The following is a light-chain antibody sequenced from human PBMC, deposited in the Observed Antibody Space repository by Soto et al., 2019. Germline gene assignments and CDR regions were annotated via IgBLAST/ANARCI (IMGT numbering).Light chain of an antibody. V-gene: IGLV6-57*03. CDR2: EDD. J-gene: IGLJ2*01. CDR1: SGSIASNY. Sequence: NFMLTQPHSVSESPGKTVTISCTRTSGSIASNYVQWYQQRPGSAPTAVNYEDDQRPSGVPDRFSGSIDSSSTSASLTISGLKSEDEAAYSCHSFDSNTVVFGGGTKVTVL. CDR3: HSFDSNTVV.